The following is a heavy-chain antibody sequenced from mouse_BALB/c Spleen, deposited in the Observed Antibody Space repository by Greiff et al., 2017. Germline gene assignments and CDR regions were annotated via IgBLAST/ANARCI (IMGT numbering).Heavy chain of an antibody. V-gene: IGHV14-3*02. CDR3: ARGVGSSFDY. Sequence: VQLQQSGAELVKPGASVKLSCTASGFNIKDTYMPWVKQRPEQGLEWIGRIDPANGNTKYDPKFQGKATITADTSSNTAYLQLSSLTSEDTDDYYCARGVGSSFDYWGQGTTLTVSS. D-gene: IGHD1-1*01. CDR2: IDPANGNT. CDR1: GFNIKDTY. J-gene: IGHJ2*01.